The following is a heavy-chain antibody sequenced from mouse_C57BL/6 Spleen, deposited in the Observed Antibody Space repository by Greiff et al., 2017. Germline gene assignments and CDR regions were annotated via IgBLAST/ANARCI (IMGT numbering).Heavy chain of an antibody. D-gene: IGHD2-1*01. CDR1: GFNIKDDY. CDR3: IYGNYPGYFDY. V-gene: IGHV14-4*01. J-gene: IGHJ2*01. Sequence: VQLQQSGAELVRPGASVKLSCTASGFNIKDDYMHWVKQRPEQGLEWIGWIDPENGDTAYASKFQGKATITADTSSNTAYLQLSSLTSEDTAVYYCIYGNYPGYFDYWGQGTTLTVSS. CDR2: IDPENGDT.